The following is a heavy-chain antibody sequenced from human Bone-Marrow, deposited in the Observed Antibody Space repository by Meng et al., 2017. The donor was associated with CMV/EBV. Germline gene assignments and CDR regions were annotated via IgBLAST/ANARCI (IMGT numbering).Heavy chain of an antibody. V-gene: IGHV4-4*07. J-gene: IGHJ3*02. CDR1: GGSISSYY. Sequence: GSLRLSCTVSGGSISSYYWSWIRQPAGKGLEWIGRIYTSGSTNYNPSLKSRVTISVDTSKKQFSLKLSSVTAADTAVYYCARVYLDAFDIWGQGTMVTVSS. CDR3: ARVYLDAFDI. CDR2: IYTSGST.